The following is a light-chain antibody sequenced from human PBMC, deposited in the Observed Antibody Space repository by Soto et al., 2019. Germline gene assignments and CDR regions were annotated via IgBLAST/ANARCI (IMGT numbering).Light chain of an antibody. V-gene: IGKV3-20*01. J-gene: IGKJ1*01. Sequence: EIVLTQSPGTLSLSPGAGATLACRSSQSVRSTYLAWYQQKPGQAPRLLIYGASSRATGITDRFSGSGSGTDFTLTISRLEPEDFAVYYCQQYGNSPQTFGQGTKVEIK. CDR2: GAS. CDR1: QSVRSTY. CDR3: QQYGNSPQT.